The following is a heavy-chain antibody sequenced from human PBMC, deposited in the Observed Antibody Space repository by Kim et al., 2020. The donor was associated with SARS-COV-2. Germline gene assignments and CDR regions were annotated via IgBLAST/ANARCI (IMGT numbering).Heavy chain of an antibody. J-gene: IGHJ4*01. Sequence: GGSLRLSCAASGFTFRSFWMHWVRQAPGEGLVWVARISGDGKTTNYADSVMGRFTISRDDARNSLFLQMNSLRGEDTAVYYCARDRTGRRDYWGDGSLVT. CDR1: GFTFRSFW. CDR2: ISGDGKTT. D-gene: IGHD2-8*02. CDR3: ARDRTGRRDY. V-gene: IGHV3-74*01.